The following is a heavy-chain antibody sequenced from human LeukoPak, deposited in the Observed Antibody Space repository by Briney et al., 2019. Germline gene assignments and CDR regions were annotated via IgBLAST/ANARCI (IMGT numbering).Heavy chain of an antibody. J-gene: IGHJ4*02. CDR1: GLTFSSHW. CDR2: INSDGSST. V-gene: IGHV3-74*01. Sequence: GGSLRLSCEASGLTFSSHWMHWIRQVPGKGLVWVSRINSDGSSTDYAAPVKGRFTISRDNSKNTLYLQMNSLTTEDTAVYYCAKGGGDLGSGTLDYWGQGTLVTVSS. CDR3: AKGGGDLGSGTLDY. D-gene: IGHD3-10*01.